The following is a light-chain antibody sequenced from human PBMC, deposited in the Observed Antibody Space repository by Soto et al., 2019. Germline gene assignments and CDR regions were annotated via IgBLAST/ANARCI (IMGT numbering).Light chain of an antibody. V-gene: IGKV4-1*01. CDR1: QSVLYSSNNKNY. CDR3: QQYESTPPT. CDR2: WAS. Sequence: DIVMTQSRDSLAVSLGERATINCKSSQSVLYSSNNKNYLAWYQQRPGQPPQLLIYWASTRESGVPDRFSGSGPGTDFTLTITSPQAEDVAVYYCQQYESTPPTFGQGTKLEIK. J-gene: IGKJ2*01.